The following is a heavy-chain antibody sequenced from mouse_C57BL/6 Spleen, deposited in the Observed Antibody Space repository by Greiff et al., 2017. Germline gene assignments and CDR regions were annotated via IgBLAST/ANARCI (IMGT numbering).Heavy chain of an antibody. CDR1: GYSITSGYY. CDR3: ARRRDGYPSWFAY. Sequence: EVQLQQSGPGLVKPSQSLSLTCSVTGYSITSGYYWNWIRQFPGNKLEWMGYISYDGSNNYNPSLKNRISITRDTSKNQFFLKLNSVTTEDTATYYCARRRDGYPSWFAYWGQGTLVTVSA. J-gene: IGHJ3*01. V-gene: IGHV3-6*01. D-gene: IGHD2-3*01. CDR2: ISYDGSN.